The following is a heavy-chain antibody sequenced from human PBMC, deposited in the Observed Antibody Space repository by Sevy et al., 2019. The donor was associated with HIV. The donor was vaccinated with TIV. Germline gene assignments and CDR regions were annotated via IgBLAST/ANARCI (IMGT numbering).Heavy chain of an antibody. CDR2: IKEDGSQN. CDR1: GFTFTNYW. V-gene: IGHV3-7*01. Sequence: GGSLRLSCAASGFTFTNYWMTWVRQAPGKGLEWVANIKEDGSQNNYVESVKGRFTISRDNAKNSVYLQMNSLRAEDTAVYYCAREVRGPEYWGQGNLVTVSS. J-gene: IGHJ4*02. CDR3: AREVRGPEY.